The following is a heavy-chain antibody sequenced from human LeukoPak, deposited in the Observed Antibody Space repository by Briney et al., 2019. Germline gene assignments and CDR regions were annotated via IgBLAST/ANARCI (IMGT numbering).Heavy chain of an antibody. CDR3: AKSSGSGSYSQLDY. V-gene: IGHV3-23*01. D-gene: IGHD3-10*01. CDR2: ISGSGGST. J-gene: IGHJ4*02. Sequence: PGRSLRLSCAASGFTFSSYAMSWVRQAPRKGLEWVSAISGSGGSTYYADSVKCRFTISRHNSKNTLYLQVNSLRAEDTAVYYCAKSSGSGSYSQLDYWGQGNLVTASS. CDR1: GFTFSSYA.